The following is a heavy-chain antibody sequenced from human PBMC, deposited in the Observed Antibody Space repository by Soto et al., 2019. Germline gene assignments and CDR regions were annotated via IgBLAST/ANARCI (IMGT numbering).Heavy chain of an antibody. CDR3: ARSSNPDILTGYYNDRTTEFDY. CDR1: GYTFTSYA. J-gene: IGHJ4*02. D-gene: IGHD3-9*01. CDR2: INAGNGNT. V-gene: IGHV1-3*01. Sequence: GASVKVSCKASGYTFTSYAMHWVRQAPGQRLEWMGWINAGNGNTKYSQKFQGRVTITRDTSASTAYMELSSLRSEDTAVYYCARSSNPDILTGYYNDRTTEFDYWGQGTLVTVSS.